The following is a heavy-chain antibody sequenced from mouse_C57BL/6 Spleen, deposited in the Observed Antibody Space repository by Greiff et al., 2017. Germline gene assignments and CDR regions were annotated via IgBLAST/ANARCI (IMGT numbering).Heavy chain of an antibody. J-gene: IGHJ2*01. V-gene: IGHV3-6*01. D-gene: IGHD1-1*01. CDR2: IRYNGST. CDR1: GYSITSGYY. Sequence: EVQLLQPGPGLVKPSQSLSLTCSVTGYSITSGYYWNWIRQFPGNKLEWMGYIRYNGSTNYNPSLKNRTSITLDTSTNQLFLKWNSVTTEDAAKYCCARERGTAVPLDYWGQGTTLTVSS. CDR3: ARERGTAVPLDY.